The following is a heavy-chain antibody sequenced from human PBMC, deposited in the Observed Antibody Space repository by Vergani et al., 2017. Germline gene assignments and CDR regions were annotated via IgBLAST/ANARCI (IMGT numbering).Heavy chain of an antibody. V-gene: IGHV3-43*02. CDR3: ARVFIAVAGTDAFDI. CDR2: ISGDGGST. Sequence: EVQLVESGGGVVQPGGSLRLSCAASGFTFDDYAMHWVRQAPVKGLEWVSLISGDGGSTYYADSVKGRFTISRDNSKNSLYLQMNSLRTEDTALYYCARVFIAVAGTDAFDIWGQGTMVTVSS. J-gene: IGHJ3*02. D-gene: IGHD6-19*01. CDR1: GFTFDDYA.